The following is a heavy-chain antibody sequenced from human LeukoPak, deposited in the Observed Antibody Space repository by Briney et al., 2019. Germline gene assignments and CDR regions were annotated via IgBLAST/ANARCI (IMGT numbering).Heavy chain of an antibody. V-gene: IGHV3-64D*09. J-gene: IGHJ3*02. CDR2: ISSNGGST. D-gene: IGHD5-18*01. CDR3: VVSYLYAFDI. CDR1: GFTFSSYA. Sequence: GGSLRLSCSASGFTFSSYAMHWVRQAPGKGLEYVSAISSNGGSTYYADSVKGRFTISRDNYKNTLNLQMSSLRAEDTAVYYCVVSYLYAFDIWGQGTMVTDSS.